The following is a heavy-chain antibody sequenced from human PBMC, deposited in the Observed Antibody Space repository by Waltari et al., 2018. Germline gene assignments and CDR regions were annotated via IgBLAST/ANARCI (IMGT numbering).Heavy chain of an antibody. J-gene: IGHJ4*02. CDR3: ARQEGIAAAGY. CDR2: IYHSGST. V-gene: IGHV4-38-2*01. D-gene: IGHD6-13*01. CDR1: GYSISSGYY. Sequence: QVQLQESGPGLVKPSETLSLTCAVSGYSISSGYYWGWIRQPPGKGLEWIGSIYHSGSTYYNPSLKSRVTISVDTSKNQCSLKLSSVTAADTAVYYCARQEGIAAAGYWGQGTLVTVSS.